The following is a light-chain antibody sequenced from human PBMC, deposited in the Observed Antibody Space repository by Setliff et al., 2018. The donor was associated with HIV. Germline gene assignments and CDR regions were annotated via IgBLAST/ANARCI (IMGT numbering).Light chain of an antibody. CDR3: SSYTATSTLYV. V-gene: IGLV2-11*01. CDR2: DVT. J-gene: IGLJ1*01. Sequence: QSALTQPRSVSGSPGQSVTISCTGTSSDVGGYNYVSWYQQHPGKAPKLMIHDVTKRPSGVPDRFSGSKSGNTASLTISGLRAEDEADYYCSSYTATSTLYVFGTGTKSPS. CDR1: SSDVGGYNY.